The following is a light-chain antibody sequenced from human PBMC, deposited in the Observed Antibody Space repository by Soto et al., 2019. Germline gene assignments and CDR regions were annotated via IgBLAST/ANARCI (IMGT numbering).Light chain of an antibody. V-gene: IGKV3-11*01. CDR2: GAS. Sequence: IVIKHSPATLSVSPGERATLSCRASQSVSSNLAWYQQKPGQAPRLLIYGASTRATGIPARFSGSGSGTDFTLTISSLEPEDFAVYYCQQRGEWPPVATFGQGTRLEV. CDR1: QSVSSN. J-gene: IGKJ5*01. CDR3: QQRGEWPPVAT.